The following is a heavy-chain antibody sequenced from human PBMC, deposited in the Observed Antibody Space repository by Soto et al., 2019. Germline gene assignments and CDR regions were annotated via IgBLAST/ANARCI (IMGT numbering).Heavy chain of an antibody. CDR1: GFRFSSYA. CDR3: AKDFSANYCCFFDRYYHHYGLAV. J-gene: IGHJ6*02. D-gene: IGHD1-7*01. Sequence: PGGSVRLSCAASGFRFSSYAMSWVRQAPGKGLEWISAISGSANNAYYPDSVRGRFAVSRDNSKNTVYLQMNSLRAEDTAVYYCAKDFSANYCCFFDRYYHHYGLAVPAQRTTVTVSS. V-gene: IGHV3-23*01. CDR2: ISGSANNA.